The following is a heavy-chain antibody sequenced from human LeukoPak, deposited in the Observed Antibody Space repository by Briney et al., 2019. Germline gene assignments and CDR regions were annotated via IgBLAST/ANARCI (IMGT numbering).Heavy chain of an antibody. Sequence: PSETLSLTCTVSGGSISTTSYYWAWLRQPPGKGLEWIGNIFYSGNTNYNPSLKSRVTISVDTSKNQFSLKLNSVTAADTAVYYCARHAQTGDGGRGCFAYWGQGTLVTVSS. J-gene: IGHJ4*02. CDR1: GGSISTTSYY. CDR3: ARHAQTGDGGRGCFAY. V-gene: IGHV4-39*01. CDR2: IFYSGNT. D-gene: IGHD7-27*01.